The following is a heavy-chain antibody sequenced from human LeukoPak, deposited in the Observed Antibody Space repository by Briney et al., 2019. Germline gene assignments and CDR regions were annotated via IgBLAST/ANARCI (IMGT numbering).Heavy chain of an antibody. Sequence: GGSLRLSCAASGFTFSSYAMHWVRQAPGKGLEWVAVTSYDGSNKYYADSVKGRFTISRDNSKNTLYLQMNSLRAEDTAVYYCARELPLRYFDWLLYYYYGMDVWGKGTTVTVSS. J-gene: IGHJ6*04. V-gene: IGHV3-30*04. CDR3: ARELPLRYFDWLLYYYYGMDV. CDR2: TSYDGSNK. D-gene: IGHD3-9*01. CDR1: GFTFSSYA.